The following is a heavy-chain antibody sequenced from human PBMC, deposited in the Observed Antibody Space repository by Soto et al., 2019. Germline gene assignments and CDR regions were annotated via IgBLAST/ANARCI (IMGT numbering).Heavy chain of an antibody. V-gene: IGHV4-30-4*01. J-gene: IGHJ5*02. Sequence: SETLSLTCSVSGGSISSGDYNWSWIRQTPGKGLEWIGYIYYRGGPYYNPSLKSRVIISVDTSKNQFSLMVTSVTAADTAVNICSRENYDAMRALDGRFGPWGQGTLVTVSS. CDR1: GGSISSGDYN. CDR2: IYYRGGP. D-gene: IGHD3-22*01. CDR3: SRENYDAMRALDGRFGP.